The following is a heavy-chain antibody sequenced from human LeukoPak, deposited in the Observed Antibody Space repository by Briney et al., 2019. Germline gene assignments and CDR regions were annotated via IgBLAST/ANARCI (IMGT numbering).Heavy chain of an antibody. J-gene: IGHJ4*02. Sequence: ASVKVSCKASGYTFTGYYMHWVRQAPGQGLEWMGWINPNSGGTNYAQKFQGRVTMTRDTSISTAYMELSRLRSDDTAMYYCARVSSIAAQEDYWGQGTLVTVSS. CDR2: INPNSGGT. CDR1: GYTFTGYY. CDR3: ARVSSIAAQEDY. V-gene: IGHV1-2*02. D-gene: IGHD6-6*01.